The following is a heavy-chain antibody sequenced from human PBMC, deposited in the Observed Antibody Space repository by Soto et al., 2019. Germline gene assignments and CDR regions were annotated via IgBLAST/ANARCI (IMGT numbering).Heavy chain of an antibody. CDR2: IYYSGST. CDR3: ARVLGGSGSWYPRQFDY. CDR1: GGSISSYY. Sequence: PSETLSLTCTVSGGSISSYYWSWIRQPPGKGLEWIGYIYYSGSTNYNPSLKSRVTISVDTSKNQFSLKLSSVTAADTAVYYCARVLGGSGSWYPRQFDYWGQGTLVTVSS. J-gene: IGHJ4*02. V-gene: IGHV4-59*01. D-gene: IGHD6-13*01.